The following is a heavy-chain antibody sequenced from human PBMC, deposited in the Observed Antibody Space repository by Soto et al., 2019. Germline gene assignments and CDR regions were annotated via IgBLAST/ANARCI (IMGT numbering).Heavy chain of an antibody. CDR1: GFTFSSYG. V-gene: IGHV3-33*01. Sequence: QVQLVESGGGVVQPGRSLRLSCAASGFTFSSYGMHWVRQAPGKGLEWVAVIWYDGSNKYYADSVKGRFTISRDNSKNTLYLQMNSLRAEDTAVYYCARDNGAAAAGLGDWGQGTLVTVSS. CDR3: ARDNGAAAAGLGD. J-gene: IGHJ4*02. D-gene: IGHD6-13*01. CDR2: IWYDGSNK.